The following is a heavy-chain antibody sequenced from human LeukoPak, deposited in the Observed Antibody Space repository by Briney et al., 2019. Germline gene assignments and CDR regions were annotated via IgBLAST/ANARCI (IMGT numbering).Heavy chain of an antibody. D-gene: IGHD5-24*01. V-gene: IGHV5-51*01. CDR2: IYPGDSDT. CDR1: GYRFTNYW. J-gene: IGHJ4*02. CDR3: ASRDGYNSWAFDY. Sequence: GESLKISCKTSGYRFTNYWIGWVRQMPGKGLEWMGIIYPGDSDTRYSPSFQGQVTISADKSISTAYLQWSSLKASDTAMYYCASRDGYNSWAFDYWGQGTLVTVSS.